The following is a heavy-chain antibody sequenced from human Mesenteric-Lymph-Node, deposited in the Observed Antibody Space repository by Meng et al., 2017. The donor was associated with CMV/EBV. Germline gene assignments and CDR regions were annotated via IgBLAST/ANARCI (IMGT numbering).Heavy chain of an antibody. D-gene: IGHD2-2*02. CDR3: ARVTVVPAAIYYYYYYGMDV. CDR2: ISGSGGSV. Sequence: GESLKISCAAPGFTFDAYAMSWVRQTPGKGLEWVSAISGSGGSVYYADSVKGRFTISRDSSKNTLFLHMNNLRPEDTAVYYCARVTVVPAAIYYYYYYGMDVWGQGTTVTVSS. J-gene: IGHJ6*02. V-gene: IGHV3-23*01. CDR1: GFTFDAYA.